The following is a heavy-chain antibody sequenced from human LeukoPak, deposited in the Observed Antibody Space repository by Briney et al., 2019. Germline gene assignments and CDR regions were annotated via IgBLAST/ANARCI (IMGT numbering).Heavy chain of an antibody. CDR2: ISYDGSNK. J-gene: IGHJ4*02. D-gene: IGHD1-26*01. CDR3: ARNDEEWGLFLSLDY. Sequence: GGSLRLSCAASGFTFSSYAMHWVRQAPGKGLEWVAVISYDGSNKYYADSVKGRFTISRDNSKNTLYLQMNSLRAEDTAVYYCARNDEEWGLFLSLDYWGQGTLVTVSS. V-gene: IGHV3-30*04. CDR1: GFTFSSYA.